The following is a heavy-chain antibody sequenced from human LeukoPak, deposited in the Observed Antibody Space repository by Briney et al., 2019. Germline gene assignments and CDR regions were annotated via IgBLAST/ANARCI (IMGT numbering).Heavy chain of an antibody. V-gene: IGHV3-30-3*01. J-gene: IGHJ4*02. Sequence: GGSLRLSCAASGFTFSSYAIHWVRQAPGKGLEWVSVISYDGNYKYYADSVTGRFTVSRDDSQSMLFLQMNSLRPEDTAVYYCARGNVPWEFDYWGQGTLVTVSS. CDR3: ARGNVPWEFDY. CDR1: GFTFSSYA. D-gene: IGHD1-26*01. CDR2: ISYDGNYK.